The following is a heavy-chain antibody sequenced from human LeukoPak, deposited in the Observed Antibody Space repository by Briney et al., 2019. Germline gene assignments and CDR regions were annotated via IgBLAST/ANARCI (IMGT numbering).Heavy chain of an antibody. J-gene: IGHJ4*02. V-gene: IGHV4-59*08. CDR3: ARLPSH. CDR2: ISYRGGA. CDR1: GGSISDYY. Sequence: SETLSLTCTVSGGSISDYYWRWIRQPPGKELEWIGYISYRGGATYNPSLRSRVTMSVDASKTHFSLKLDSVTAADTAVYYCARLPSHWGQGTLVTVSS.